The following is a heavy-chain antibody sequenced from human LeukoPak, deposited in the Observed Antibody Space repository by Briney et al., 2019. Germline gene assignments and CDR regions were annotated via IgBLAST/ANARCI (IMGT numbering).Heavy chain of an antibody. CDR1: GFTFSNAW. Sequence: KPGGSLRLSRAASGFTFSNAWMSWVRQAPGKGLEWVGRIKSKTDGGTTDYAAPVKGRFTISRDDSKNTLYLQMNSLRAEDTAVYYCARERFIAAAPASWGQGTLVTVSS. D-gene: IGHD6-13*01. J-gene: IGHJ4*02. CDR3: ARERFIAAAPAS. V-gene: IGHV3-15*01. CDR2: IKSKTDGGTT.